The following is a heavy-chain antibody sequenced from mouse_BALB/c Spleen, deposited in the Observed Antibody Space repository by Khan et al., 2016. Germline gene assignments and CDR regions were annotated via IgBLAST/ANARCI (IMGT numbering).Heavy chain of an antibody. D-gene: IGHD1-1*01. J-gene: IGHJ1*01. V-gene: IGHV9-1*02. Sequence: QIQLVQSGLELKKPGKIVKISCKVSGYTFTNYGMNWVKQAPGKGVKWMGWINTYSGESTYADDFKGRSAFPLETSANTAYLQIDNLKNEDKATHFCARYRYNDSSSRYFDVWGAGTTVTVSS. CDR2: INTYSGES. CDR1: GYTFTNYG. CDR3: ARYRYNDSSSRYFDV.